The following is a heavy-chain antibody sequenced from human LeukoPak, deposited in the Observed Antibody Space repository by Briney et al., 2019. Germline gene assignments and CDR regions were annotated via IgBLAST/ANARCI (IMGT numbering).Heavy chain of an antibody. V-gene: IGHV1-24*01. Sequence: PGASVTVSCKVSGYTLTELSMHWVRQAPGKGLEWMGGFDPEDGETIYAQKFQGRVTMTEDTSTDTAYMELSSLRSEDTAVYYCATGRSSSWTFDYWGQGTLVTVSS. CDR1: GYTLTELS. J-gene: IGHJ4*02. CDR3: ATGRSSSWTFDY. CDR2: FDPEDGET. D-gene: IGHD6-13*01.